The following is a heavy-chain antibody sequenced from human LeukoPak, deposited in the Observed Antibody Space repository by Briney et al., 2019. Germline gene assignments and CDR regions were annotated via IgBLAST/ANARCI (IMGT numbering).Heavy chain of an antibody. CDR3: AGTRYYYYYYMDV. CDR2: IKQDGSEK. Sequence: GGSLRLSCAASGFTFSSYWMSWVRQAPGKGLEWVANIKQDGSEKYYVDSVKGRFTISRDNAKNSLYLQMNSLRAEDTAVYYCAGTRYYYYYYMDVWGKGTTVTVSS. V-gene: IGHV3-7*01. CDR1: GFTFSSYW. D-gene: IGHD1-1*01. J-gene: IGHJ6*03.